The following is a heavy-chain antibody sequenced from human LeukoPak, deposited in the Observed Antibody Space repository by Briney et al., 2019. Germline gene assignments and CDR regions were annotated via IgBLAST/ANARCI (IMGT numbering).Heavy chain of an antibody. V-gene: IGHV3-23*01. CDR2: VSGSVGST. D-gene: IGHD6-19*01. CDR1: VFTLSSHT. CDR3: AKCIHEQWLSSFDI. Sequence: PGGSPRLSCAASVFTLSSHTTSWVRQALRKGLEWVSAVSGSVGSTYYADSVKGRFTISRDNSKNTLYLQINSLRAEDTAVYYCAKCIHEQWLSSFDIWGQGTMVTVSS. J-gene: IGHJ3*02.